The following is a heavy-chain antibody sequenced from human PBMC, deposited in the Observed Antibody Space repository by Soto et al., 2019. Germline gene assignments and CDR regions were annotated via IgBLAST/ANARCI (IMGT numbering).Heavy chain of an antibody. V-gene: IGHV4-34*01. J-gene: IGHJ4*02. CDR3: ASCTAAGLYY. D-gene: IGHD6-19*01. CDR1: CGSFSGYY. CDR2: INHSGNT. Sequence: SETLSLTCAVYCGSFSGYYWSWIRQPPGKGLEWIGEINHSGNTNYNPSLKSRVTISVDTSKNQFSLKLSSVTAADTAVYYCASCTAAGLYYWGQGTLVTVSS.